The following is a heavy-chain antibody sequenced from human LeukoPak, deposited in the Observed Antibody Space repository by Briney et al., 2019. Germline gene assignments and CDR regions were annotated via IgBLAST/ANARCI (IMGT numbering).Heavy chain of an antibody. Sequence: PGGSRRLSCAASGFPFTSYPLHWVRQAPGKGLEWVAVISYDGSDKYYTDSVKGRFTISRDNAKSTLYLQMNSLRPEDTAVYYCATIAVAALGGDYWGQGTLVTVSS. CDR1: GFPFTSYP. J-gene: IGHJ4*02. V-gene: IGHV3-30*04. CDR3: ATIAVAALGGDY. D-gene: IGHD6-19*01. CDR2: ISYDGSDK.